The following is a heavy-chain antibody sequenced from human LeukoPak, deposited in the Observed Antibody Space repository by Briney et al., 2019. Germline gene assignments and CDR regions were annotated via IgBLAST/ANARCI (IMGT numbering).Heavy chain of an antibody. CDR3: AREGGVTTHDAFDI. J-gene: IGHJ3*02. V-gene: IGHV1-2*02. Sequence: GASVKVSCKASGYTFTGYYMHWVRQAPGQGLEWMGWINPNSGGTNYAQKFQGRVTMTRDTSTSTAYMELRSLRSDDTAVYYCAREGGVTTHDAFDIWGQGTMVTVSS. CDR1: GYTFTGYY. CDR2: INPNSGGT. D-gene: IGHD1-1*01.